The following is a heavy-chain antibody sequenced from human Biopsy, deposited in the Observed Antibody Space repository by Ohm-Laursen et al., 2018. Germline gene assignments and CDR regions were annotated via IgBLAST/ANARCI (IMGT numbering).Heavy chain of an antibody. D-gene: IGHD3-22*01. J-gene: IGHJ4*02. V-gene: IGHV3-23*01. CDR2: ISGSRGGT. CDR3: AKSGYSSEYDSSGEFDS. CDR1: GFTFRLYA. Sequence: GSLRLSCSASGFTFRLYAMSWVRQAPGKGLEWVSAISGSRGGTYYAESVKGRFTVSRDNSQNSLFLQMNSLRADDTAVYYCAKSGYSSEYDSSGEFDSWSQGTLVSVSS.